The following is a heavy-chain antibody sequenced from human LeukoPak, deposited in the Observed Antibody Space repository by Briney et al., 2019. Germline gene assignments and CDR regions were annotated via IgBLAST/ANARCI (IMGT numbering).Heavy chain of an antibody. D-gene: IGHD2-2*01. V-gene: IGHV3-30*02. CDR1: GFTFSSYG. CDR3: ATHNRDIVVVPATFEDI. Sequence: PGGSLGLSCAASGFTFSSYGMHWVRQAPGKGLEWVAFIRYDGSNKYYADSVKGRFTISRDNSKNTLYLQMNSLRAEDTAVYYCATHNRDIVVVPATFEDIWGQGTMVTVSS. J-gene: IGHJ3*02. CDR2: IRYDGSNK.